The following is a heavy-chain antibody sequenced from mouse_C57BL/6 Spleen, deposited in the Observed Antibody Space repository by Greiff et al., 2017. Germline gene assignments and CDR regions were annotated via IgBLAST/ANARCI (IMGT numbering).Heavy chain of an antibody. CDR2: ISYDGSN. J-gene: IGHJ1*03. D-gene: IGHD2-4*01. CDR3: AKRVIYYDYDWYFDV. CDR1: GYSITSGYY. Sequence: EVQLQQSGPGLVKPSQSLSLTCSVTGYSITSGYYWNWIRQFPGNKLEWMGYISYDGSNNYNPSLKNRISITRDTSKNQFFLKLKSVTTEDTATYDCAKRVIYYDYDWYFDVWGTGTTVTVSS. V-gene: IGHV3-6*01.